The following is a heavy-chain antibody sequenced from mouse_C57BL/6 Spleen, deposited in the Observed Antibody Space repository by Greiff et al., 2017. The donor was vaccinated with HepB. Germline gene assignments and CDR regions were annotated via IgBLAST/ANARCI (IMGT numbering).Heavy chain of an antibody. D-gene: IGHD4-1*01. V-gene: IGHV5-17*01. CDR1: GFTFSDYG. CDR2: ISSGSSTI. Sequence: EVKLMESGGGLVKPGGSLKLSCAASGFTFSDYGMHWVRQAPEKGLEWVAYISSGSSTIYYADTVKGRFTISRDNAKNTLFLQMTSLRSEDTAMYYCARPWDGGFAYWGQGTLVTVSA. CDR3: ARPWDGGFAY. J-gene: IGHJ3*01.